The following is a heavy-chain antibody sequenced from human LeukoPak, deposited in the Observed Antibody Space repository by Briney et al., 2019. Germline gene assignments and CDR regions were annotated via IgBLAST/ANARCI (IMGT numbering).Heavy chain of an antibody. J-gene: IGHJ5*01. D-gene: IGHD5-18*01. Sequence: ASVKVSCKASGYTFTDYYVHWVRQAPGQGLEWMGWINPNSGGTIYVQKFQGRVTMTRDTSISTAYMELGRLKSDDTAVYYYARPGVTPDTNWFDSWGQGTLVTVSS. CDR1: GYTFTDYY. CDR3: ARPGVTPDTNWFDS. V-gene: IGHV1-2*02. CDR2: INPNSGGT.